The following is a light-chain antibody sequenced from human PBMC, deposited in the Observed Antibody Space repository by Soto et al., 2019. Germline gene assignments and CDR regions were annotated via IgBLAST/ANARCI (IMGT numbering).Light chain of an antibody. CDR2: AAS. CDR3: QQLNSYPPTP. Sequence: DIQLTQSPSFLSASVGDRVTITCRASQGISSYLAWYQQKPGKAPKLLIYAASTLQSGVPSRFSGSGSGTEFTLTISSLQPEDFATYYCQQLNSYPPTPFGPGTKVDIK. CDR1: QGISSY. V-gene: IGKV1-9*01. J-gene: IGKJ3*01.